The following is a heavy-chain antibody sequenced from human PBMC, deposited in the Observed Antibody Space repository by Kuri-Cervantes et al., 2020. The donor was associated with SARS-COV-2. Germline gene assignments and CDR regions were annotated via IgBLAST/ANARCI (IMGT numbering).Heavy chain of an antibody. J-gene: IGHJ5*02. V-gene: IGHV4-30-4*01. CDR2: IYYSGST. CDR3: ATGYSSRGGFDP. D-gene: IGHD6-13*01. CDR1: GGSISSGDYY. Sequence: SETLSLTCTVSGGSISSGDYYWSWIRQPPGKGLEWIGYIYYSGSTYYNPSLKSRVTISVDTSKNQFSLKLSSVTAADTAVYYCATGYSSRGGFDPWGQGTLVTVSS.